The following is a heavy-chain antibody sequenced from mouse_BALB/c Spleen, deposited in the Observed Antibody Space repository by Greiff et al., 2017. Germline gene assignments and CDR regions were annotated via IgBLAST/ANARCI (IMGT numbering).Heavy chain of an antibody. V-gene: IGHV5-4*02. J-gene: IGHJ4*01. CDR1: GFTFSDYY. CDR2: ISDGGSYT. D-gene: IGHD2-1*01. Sequence: EVKLVESGGGLVKPGGSLKLSCAASGFTFSDYYMYWVRQTPEKRLEWVATISDGGSYTYYPDSVKGRFTISRDNAKNTLYLQMSSLRSEDTAMYYCARHGNYNAMDYWGQGTSVTVSS. CDR3: ARHGNYNAMDY.